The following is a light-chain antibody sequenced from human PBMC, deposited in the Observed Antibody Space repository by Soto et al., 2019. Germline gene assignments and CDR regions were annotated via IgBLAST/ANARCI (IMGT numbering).Light chain of an antibody. CDR2: GAS. V-gene: IGKV1-33*01. CDR1: QGISNY. Sequence: DIQMTQSPSSLSASVGDRVTITCQASQGISNYLNSYQQKPGKAPKLLIYGASNLETGVPSRFSGSGSGTDCTFTISSLQPEDTATYFCEQYDSLPYTSGQGTKLEV. CDR3: EQYDSLPYT. J-gene: IGKJ2*01.